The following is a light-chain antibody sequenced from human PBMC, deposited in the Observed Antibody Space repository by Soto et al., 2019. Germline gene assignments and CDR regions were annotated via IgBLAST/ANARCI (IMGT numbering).Light chain of an antibody. Sequence: EIVMTQSPATLSVSPGERATLSCRASQSVGSNLAWYQKKPGQAPRLLIYAAFTRATGIPARFSGSGSGTEFTLTISSLQSEDFAVYYCQQYNNWSPYTFGQGTKLEIK. CDR2: AAF. CDR3: QQYNNWSPYT. V-gene: IGKV3-15*01. J-gene: IGKJ2*01. CDR1: QSVGSN.